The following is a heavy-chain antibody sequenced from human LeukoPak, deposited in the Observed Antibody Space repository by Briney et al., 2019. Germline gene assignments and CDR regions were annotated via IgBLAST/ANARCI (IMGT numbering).Heavy chain of an antibody. V-gene: IGHV4-59*01. CDR3: ARASSGWYPTFDH. Sequence: PSETLSLTCTVSGGSISSYYWSWIRQPPGKGLEWIGYIYYSGSTNYNPSLKSRVTISVDTSKNQFSLKLSSVTAADTAVYYCARASSGWYPTFDHWGQGTLVTVSS. J-gene: IGHJ5*02. CDR2: IYYSGST. D-gene: IGHD6-19*01. CDR1: GGSISSYY.